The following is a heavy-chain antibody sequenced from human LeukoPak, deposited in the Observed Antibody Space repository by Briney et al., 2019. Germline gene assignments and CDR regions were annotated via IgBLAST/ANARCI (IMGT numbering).Heavy chain of an antibody. Sequence: TSSETLSLTCAVYGGSFSGYYWSWIRQPPGKGLEWIGEINHSGSTNYNPSLKSRVTISVDTSKNQFSLKLSSVTAADTAVHYCARGLVGYSYGPLDYWGQGTLVTVSS. J-gene: IGHJ4*02. CDR1: GGSFSGYY. CDR3: ARGLVGYSYGPLDY. V-gene: IGHV4-34*01. CDR2: INHSGST. D-gene: IGHD5-18*01.